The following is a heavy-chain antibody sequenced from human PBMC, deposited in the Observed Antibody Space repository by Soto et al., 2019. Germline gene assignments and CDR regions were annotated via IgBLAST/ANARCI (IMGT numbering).Heavy chain of an antibody. CDR1: GYPFTDLY. J-gene: IGHJ4*02. CDR2: IDPRSGAS. D-gene: IGHD3-10*01. V-gene: IGHV1-2*02. Sequence: ASVKVSCKPSGYPFTDLYIHWVRQAPGLGLVWMGWIDPRSGASRKTQRFQGRFTMTRDTSTNTVYMELSSLRSDDTAVYFCARANYGHLDYWGQGTLVTVSS. CDR3: ARANYGHLDY.